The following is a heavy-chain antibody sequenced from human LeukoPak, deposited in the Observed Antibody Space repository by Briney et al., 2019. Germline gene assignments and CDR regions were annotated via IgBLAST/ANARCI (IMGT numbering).Heavy chain of an antibody. V-gene: IGHV1-69*13. D-gene: IGHD2-15*01. J-gene: IGHJ4*02. CDR2: IIPIFGTA. Sequence: SVKASCKASGGTFSSYAISWVRQAPGQGLEWMGGIIPIFGTANYAQKFQGRVTITADESTSTAYMELSSLRSEDTAVYYCARERDCSGGSCYEYWGQGTLVTVSS. CDR3: ARERDCSGGSCYEY. CDR1: GGTFSSYA.